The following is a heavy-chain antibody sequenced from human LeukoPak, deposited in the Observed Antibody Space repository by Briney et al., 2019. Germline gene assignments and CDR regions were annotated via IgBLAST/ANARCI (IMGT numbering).Heavy chain of an antibody. D-gene: IGHD6-13*01. CDR1: GFSFSGHW. CDR3: ARGAGYSSSWSLGY. Sequence: GGSLRLSCTASGFSFSGHWMHWARQLPGKGLVWVSRISPTGSTTSYADSVKGRFTVSRDNAKNTLYLQVNNLRAEDTAVYYCARGAGYSSSWSLGYWGQGTLVTVSS. V-gene: IGHV3-74*01. CDR2: ISPTGSTT. J-gene: IGHJ4*02.